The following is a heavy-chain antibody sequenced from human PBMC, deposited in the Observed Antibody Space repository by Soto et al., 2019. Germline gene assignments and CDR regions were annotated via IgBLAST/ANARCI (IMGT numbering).Heavy chain of an antibody. CDR3: ARGRYCLTGRCFPNWFDS. V-gene: IGHV4-30-4*01. J-gene: IGHJ5*01. CDR2: IYKSTTT. CDR1: GDSISTVDYF. Sequence: QVHLLESGPGLVKPSQTLSLTCSVSGDSISTVDYFWAWIRQPPGQALKYIGYIYKSTTTYYNPSCESRVAISLDTSKSQFSLPVTSVTAADTAVYFCARGRYCLTGRCFPNWFDSWGQGTLVTVSS. D-gene: IGHD2-15*01.